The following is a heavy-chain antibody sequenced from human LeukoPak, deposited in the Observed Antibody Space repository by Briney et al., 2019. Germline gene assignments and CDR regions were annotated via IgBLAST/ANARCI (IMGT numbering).Heavy chain of an antibody. CDR2: INQDGSEK. V-gene: IGHV3-7*01. D-gene: IGHD5-12*01. Sequence: GGSVRVSCEASGFIFSSYWMSWVRQAPGKGLEWVANINQDGSEKYYVHYVQGRFTISRDNAKNSVYLQMNSLRAEDTAVYYCARVLSSGCDTSPYCYYYYMDVWGKGTTVTVSS. CDR1: GFIFSSYW. J-gene: IGHJ6*03. CDR3: ARVLSSGCDTSPYCYYYYMDV.